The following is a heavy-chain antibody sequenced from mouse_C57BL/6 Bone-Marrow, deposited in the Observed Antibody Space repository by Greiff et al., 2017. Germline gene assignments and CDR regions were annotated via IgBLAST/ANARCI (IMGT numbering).Heavy chain of an antibody. V-gene: IGHV14-3*01. CDR3: ALYDYGYAMDY. Sequence: VHVKQSVAELVRPGASVKLSCTASGFNIKNTYMPWVKQRPEQGLEWIGRIDPANGNTKYAPKFQGKATITADTSSNTAYLQLSSLTSEDTAIYYCALYDYGYAMDYWGQGTSVTVSS. J-gene: IGHJ4*01. CDR2: IDPANGNT. CDR1: GFNIKNTY. D-gene: IGHD2-4*01.